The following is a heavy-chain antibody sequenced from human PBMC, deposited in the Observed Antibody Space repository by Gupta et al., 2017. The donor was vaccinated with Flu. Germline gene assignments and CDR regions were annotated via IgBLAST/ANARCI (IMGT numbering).Heavy chain of an antibody. D-gene: IGHD3-10*01. CDR1: GFTFSSYW. CDR3: ARDQRYYGSGSPKPYYYYYGMDV. V-gene: IGHV3-74*01. CDR2: INSDGSST. J-gene: IGHJ6*02. Sequence: EVQLVESGGGLVQPGGSLRLSCAASGFTFSSYWMHWVRQAPGKGLVWVSRINSDGSSTSYADSVKGRFTISRDNAKNTLYLQMNSLRAEDTAVYYCARDQRYYGSGSPKPYYYYYGMDVWGQGTTVTVSS.